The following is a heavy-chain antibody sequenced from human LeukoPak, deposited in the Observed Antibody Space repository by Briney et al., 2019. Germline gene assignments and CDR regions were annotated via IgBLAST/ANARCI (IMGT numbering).Heavy chain of an antibody. Sequence: SETLSLTCTVSGYSISSGYYWGWIRQPPGKGLEWIGSIYHSGRTFYNPSLKSRVTISVDTSKNQFSLKLSSVTAADTAVYYCARDPIYYGSGGSYFDYWGQGTLVTVSS. V-gene: IGHV4-38-2*02. D-gene: IGHD3-10*01. CDR2: IYHSGRT. J-gene: IGHJ4*02. CDR3: ARDPIYYGSGGSYFDY. CDR1: GYSISSGYY.